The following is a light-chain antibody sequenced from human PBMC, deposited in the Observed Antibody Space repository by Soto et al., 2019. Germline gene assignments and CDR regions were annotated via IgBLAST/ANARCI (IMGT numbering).Light chain of an antibody. V-gene: IGKV2-30*01. Sequence: DVVMTQSPLSLPVTLGQPASISCRSTHSLDYSDGNTYLSWFQQRPGQSPRRLIYQISDRDSGVPDRFSGSGSGTDFTLKISRVEAEDVGVYYCMQGTHWPYTFGQGTKLDIK. CDR1: HSLDYSDGNTY. J-gene: IGKJ2*01. CDR2: QIS. CDR3: MQGTHWPYT.